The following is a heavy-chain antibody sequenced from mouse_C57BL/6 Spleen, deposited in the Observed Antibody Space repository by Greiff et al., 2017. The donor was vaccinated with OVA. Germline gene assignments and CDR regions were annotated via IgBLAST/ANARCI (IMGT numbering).Heavy chain of an antibody. V-gene: IGHV1-80*01. CDR1: GYAFSSYW. D-gene: IGHD1-1*01. CDR3: ARSSVTTVVADY. J-gene: IGHJ2*01. CDR2: IYPGDGDT. Sequence: QVQLKQSGAELVKPGASVKISCKASGYAFSSYWMNWVKQRPGKGLEWIGQIYPGDGDTNYNGKFKGKATLTADKSSSTAYMQLSSLTSEDSAVDFCARSSVTTVVADYWGQGTTLTVSS.